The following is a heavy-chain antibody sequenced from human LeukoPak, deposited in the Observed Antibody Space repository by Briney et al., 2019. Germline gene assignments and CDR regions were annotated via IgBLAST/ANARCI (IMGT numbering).Heavy chain of an antibody. CDR2: VNPNSGDT. CDR1: GYTFSAFH. CDR3: ARSNYYGAQSEY. J-gene: IGHJ4*02. D-gene: IGHD3-10*01. V-gene: IGHV1-2*02. Sequence: ASVKVSCEASGYTFSAFHIHWVRLAPGQGPEWMGWVNPNSGDTNYAQRFRGRVTMTRDTSINTAYMELSSLRSDDTAVYYCARSNYYGAQSEYWGQGTLVAVSS.